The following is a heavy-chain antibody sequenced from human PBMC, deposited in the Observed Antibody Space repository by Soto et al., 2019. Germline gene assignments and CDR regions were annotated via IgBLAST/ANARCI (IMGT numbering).Heavy chain of an antibody. Sequence: ASVKVSCKASGYTFTSYGISWVRQAPGQGLEWMGWISAYNGNTNYAQKLQGRVTMTTDTSTSTAYMELRSLRSDVTAVYYCARAPKGYSSGLYNYWGQGTLVTVSS. V-gene: IGHV1-18*01. CDR3: ARAPKGYSSGLYNY. D-gene: IGHD6-19*01. J-gene: IGHJ4*02. CDR1: GYTFTSYG. CDR2: ISAYNGNT.